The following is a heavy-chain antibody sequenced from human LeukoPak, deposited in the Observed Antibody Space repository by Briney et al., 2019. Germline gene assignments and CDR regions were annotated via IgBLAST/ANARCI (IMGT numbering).Heavy chain of an antibody. CDR3: ARAGVGKTKYYYYYGMDV. CDR2: INHSGST. J-gene: IGHJ6*02. CDR1: GFTFNTYG. Sequence: PGGSLRLSCVASGFTFNTYGIHWVRQPPGKGLEWIGEINHSGSTNYNPSLKSRVTISVDTSKNQFSLKLSSVTAADTAVYYCARAGVGKTKYYYYYGMDVWGQGTTVTVSS. D-gene: IGHD2-15*01. V-gene: IGHV4-34*01.